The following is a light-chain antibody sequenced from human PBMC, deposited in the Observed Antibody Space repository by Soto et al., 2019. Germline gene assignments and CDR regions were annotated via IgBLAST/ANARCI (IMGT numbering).Light chain of an antibody. J-gene: IGKJ1*01. V-gene: IGKV3-20*01. Sequence: IVLTQSPGTLSLSPGETATLSCRASQTVSSTYLAWYQHKPGRAPRLLIDGASSRAAGIPDRFSGSGSGTDFTLTISRLEPEDLAVYYCQQYDYLVTFGQGTKV. CDR2: GAS. CDR1: QTVSSTY. CDR3: QQYDYLVT.